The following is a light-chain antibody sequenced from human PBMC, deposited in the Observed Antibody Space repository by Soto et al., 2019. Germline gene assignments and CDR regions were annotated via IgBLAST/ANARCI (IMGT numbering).Light chain of an antibody. CDR3: QQTYSTPWT. J-gene: IGKJ1*01. CDR1: QNIDRY. V-gene: IGKV1-39*01. Sequence: DIQMTQPPSSLSAFAGGRVTITCRASQNIDRYLNWYQQRPGKAPKLLIYATSNLQSGVPSRFSGGGSGPDFSLTISNLQPEDFATYFCQQTYSTPWTFGQGTKVDIK. CDR2: ATS.